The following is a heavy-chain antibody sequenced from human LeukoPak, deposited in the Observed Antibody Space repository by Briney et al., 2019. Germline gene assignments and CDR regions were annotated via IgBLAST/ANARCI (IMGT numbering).Heavy chain of an antibody. CDR3: VRYSSGYDY. D-gene: IGHD6-19*01. Sequence: WGSLRLSCAASGFTFSSYWMGWVRQAPGKGLEWVANIKKDGSEKYYVDSVKGRFTISRDNAKNSLYLQMNSLRAEDTAVYYCVRYSSGYDYWGQGAIVSVSS. V-gene: IGHV3-7*05. CDR1: GFTFSSYW. J-gene: IGHJ4*02. CDR2: IKKDGSEK.